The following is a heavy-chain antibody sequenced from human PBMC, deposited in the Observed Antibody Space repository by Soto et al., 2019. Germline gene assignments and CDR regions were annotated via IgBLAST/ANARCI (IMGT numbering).Heavy chain of an antibody. CDR1: GYSFTNYW. CDR3: ASQGYCSNTACYTVDY. CDR2: IYPGDSNT. D-gene: IGHD2-2*02. J-gene: IGHJ4*02. V-gene: IGHV5-51*01. Sequence: GESLKISCTGSGYSFTNYWIGWVRQMPGKGLEWMGIIYPGDSNTRYSPSFQGQVTISADKSISTAYLQWSSLKASDTAMYFCASQGYCSNTACYTVDYWGQGTLVTVSS.